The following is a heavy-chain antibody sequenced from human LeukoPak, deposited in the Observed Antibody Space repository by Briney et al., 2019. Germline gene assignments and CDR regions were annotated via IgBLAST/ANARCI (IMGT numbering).Heavy chain of an antibody. CDR1: GFTFSSYW. V-gene: IGHV3-21*01. CDR3: ARDPGIIAAAFDI. D-gene: IGHD6-13*01. J-gene: IGHJ3*02. CDR2: ISSSSSYI. Sequence: GGSLRLSCAASGFTFSSYWMSWVRQAPGKGLEWVSSISSSSSYIYYADSVKGRFTISRDNAKNSLYLQMNSLRAEDTAVYYCARDPGIIAAAFDIWGQGTMVTVSS.